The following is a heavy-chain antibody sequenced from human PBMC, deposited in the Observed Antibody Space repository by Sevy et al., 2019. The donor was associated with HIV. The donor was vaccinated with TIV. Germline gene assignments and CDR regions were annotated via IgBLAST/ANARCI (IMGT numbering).Heavy chain of an antibody. CDR1: GFPFINYA. D-gene: IGHD3-22*01. Sequence: GGSLRLSCAASGFPFINYAMSWVRQAPGKGLEWVSAIGGSGGSSFYADSVKGRFTISRDNSKNTLYLQMNSLRADDTAVYYCAKDIAIVVEDAFDIWGQGTLVTVSS. J-gene: IGHJ3*02. V-gene: IGHV3-23*01. CDR2: IGGSGGSS. CDR3: AKDIAIVVEDAFDI.